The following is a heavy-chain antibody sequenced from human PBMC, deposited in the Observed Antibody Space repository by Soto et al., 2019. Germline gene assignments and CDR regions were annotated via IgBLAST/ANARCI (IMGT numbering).Heavy chain of an antibody. J-gene: IGHJ5*02. CDR1: GGSMSKFY. Sequence: XETLALPFSVSGGSMSKFYWSWIRKTAGKGLEWMGRVYATGTSDYNPSLRSRIAMSVDISKKTFSLRLRSVTAADTGVYYCVRDGSKTLRECFDTWGQGILVTVSS. CDR3: VRDGSKTLRECFDT. D-gene: IGHD4-17*01. V-gene: IGHV4-4*07. CDR2: VYATGTS.